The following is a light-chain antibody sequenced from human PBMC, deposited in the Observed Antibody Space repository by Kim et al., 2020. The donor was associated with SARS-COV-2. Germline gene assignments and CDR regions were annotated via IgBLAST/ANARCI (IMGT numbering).Light chain of an antibody. CDR3: QSYGTSLSGLYV. CDR1: SSNIGAGND. CDR2: GNS. V-gene: IGLV1-40*01. Sequence: QSVLTQPPSVSGAPGQRVTISCTGSSSNIGAGNDVNWYQQLPGTAPKLLIYGNSNRPSGVPDRFSGFKSGTSASLAITGLQAEDEADYYCQSYGTSLSGLYVFGTGTKVTAL. J-gene: IGLJ1*01.